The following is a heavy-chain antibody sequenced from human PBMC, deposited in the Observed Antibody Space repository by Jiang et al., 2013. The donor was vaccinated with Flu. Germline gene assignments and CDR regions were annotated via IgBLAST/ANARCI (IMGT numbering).Heavy chain of an antibody. Sequence: SGAEVKKPGASVKVSCKASGYTFTGYYMHWVRQAPGQGLEWMGWINPNSGGTNYAQKFQGWVTMTRDTSISTAYMGLSRLRSDDTAVYYCARGTGVIRRNYMTTVVDFDYVGPGNPGHRLL. D-gene: IGHD4-23*01. J-gene: IGHJ4*02. CDR3: ARGTGVIRRNYMTTVVDFDY. CDR1: GYTFTGYY. V-gene: IGHV1-2*04. CDR2: INPNSGGT.